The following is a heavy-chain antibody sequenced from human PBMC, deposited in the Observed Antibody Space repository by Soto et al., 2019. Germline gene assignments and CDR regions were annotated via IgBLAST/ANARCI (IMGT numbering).Heavy chain of an antibody. CDR3: ARDSYSSSSTLPTKPYGMDV. CDR1: GFTFSSYA. V-gene: IGHV3-30-3*01. D-gene: IGHD6-6*01. CDR2: ISYDESNK. J-gene: IGHJ6*02. Sequence: QVQLVESGGGVVQPGRSLRLSCAASGFTFSSYAMHWVRQAPGKGLEWVAVISYDESNKYYADSVKGRFTISRDNSKNTLYLQMNSLRAEDTAVYYCARDSYSSSSTLPTKPYGMDVWGQGTTVTVSS.